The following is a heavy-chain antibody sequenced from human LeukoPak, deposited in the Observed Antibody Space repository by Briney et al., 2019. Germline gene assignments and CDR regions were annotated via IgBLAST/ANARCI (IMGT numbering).Heavy chain of an antibody. CDR2: IIPIFGTA. Sequence: GASVKVSCKASGGTFSSYAISWVRQAPGQGLEWMGGIIPIFGTANYAQKFRGRVTITTDESTSTAYMELSSLRSEDTAVYYCARAGIAAAGMETHYYYYYMDVWGKGTTVTVSS. D-gene: IGHD6-13*01. J-gene: IGHJ6*03. V-gene: IGHV1-69*05. CDR3: ARAGIAAAGMETHYYYYYMDV. CDR1: GGTFSSYA.